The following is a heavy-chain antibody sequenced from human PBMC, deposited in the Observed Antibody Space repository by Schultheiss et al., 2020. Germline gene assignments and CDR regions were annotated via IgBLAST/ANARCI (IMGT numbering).Heavy chain of an antibody. CDR2: IIPILGIA. CDR3: ARAAGEYSSGPTKY. CDR1: GYTFTSYG. V-gene: IGHV1-18*01. Sequence: ASVKVSCKASGYTFTSYGINWVRQATGQGLEWMGRIIPILGIANYAQKFQGRVTMTTDTSTSTAYMELRSLRSDDTAVYYCARAAGEYSSGPTKYWGQGTLVTVSA. D-gene: IGHD6-19*01. J-gene: IGHJ4*02.